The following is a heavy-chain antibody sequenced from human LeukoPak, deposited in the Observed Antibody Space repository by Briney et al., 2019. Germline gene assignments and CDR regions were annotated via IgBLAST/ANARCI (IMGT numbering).Heavy chain of an antibody. CDR1: GFTFSSYS. Sequence: PGGSLRLSCAASGFTFSSYSMNWVRQAPGKGLEWVSSISSSSSYIYYADSVKGRFTISRDNAKNSLYLQMNSLRAEDTAVYYCARVKVGATKLGARFDYWGQGTLVTVSS. CDR2: ISSSSSYI. J-gene: IGHJ4*02. V-gene: IGHV3-21*01. CDR3: ARVKVGATKLGARFDY. D-gene: IGHD1-26*01.